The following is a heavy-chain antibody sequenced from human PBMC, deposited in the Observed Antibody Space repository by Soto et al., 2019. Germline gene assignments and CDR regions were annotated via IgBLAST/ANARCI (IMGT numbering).Heavy chain of an antibody. CDR3: ARALDIVATLGGLVDY. CDR1: GFTFSSYW. D-gene: IGHD5-12*01. J-gene: IGHJ4*02. V-gene: IGHV3-7*04. CDR2: IKQDGSEK. Sequence: EMQLVESGGGLVQPGGSLRLSCAASGFTFSSYWMTWVRQAPGKGLEWVANIKQDGSEKYYVDSVKGRFTISRDNAKKSLYLQMNSLRAEDTAVYYCARALDIVATLGGLVDYWGQGTLVTVSS.